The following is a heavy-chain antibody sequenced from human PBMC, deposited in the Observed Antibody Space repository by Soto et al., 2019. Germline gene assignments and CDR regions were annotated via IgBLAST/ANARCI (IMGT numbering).Heavy chain of an antibody. CDR1: GGSLSSSSYY. V-gene: IGHV4-39*01. CDR2: IYYSGST. Sequence: PSETLSLTCTVSGGSLSSSSYYWGWIRQPPGKGLEWIGSIYYSGSTYYNPSLKSRVTISVDTSKNQFSLKLSSVTAADTAVYYCASIVTGKYYYYGMDVWGQGTTVTVSS. J-gene: IGHJ6*02. D-gene: IGHD1-26*01. CDR3: ASIVTGKYYYYGMDV.